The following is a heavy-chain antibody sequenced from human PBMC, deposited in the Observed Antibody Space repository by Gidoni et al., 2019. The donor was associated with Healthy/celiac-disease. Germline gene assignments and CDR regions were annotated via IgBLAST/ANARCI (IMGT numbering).Heavy chain of an antibody. Sequence: QLQLQESGPGLVKPSETLSLTCTVSGGSISSSSYYWGWIRQPPGKGLEWIGSIYYSGGTYYNPSLKSRVTISVDTSKNQFSLKLSSVTAADTAVYYCASEYYYGSGSYYNYNWFDPWGQGTLVTVSS. D-gene: IGHD3-10*01. V-gene: IGHV4-39*01. J-gene: IGHJ5*02. CDR3: ASEYYYGSGSYYNYNWFDP. CDR1: GGSISSSSYY. CDR2: IYYSGGT.